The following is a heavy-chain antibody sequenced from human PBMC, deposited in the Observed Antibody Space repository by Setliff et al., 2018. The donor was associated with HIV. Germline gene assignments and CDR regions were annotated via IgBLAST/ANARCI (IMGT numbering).Heavy chain of an antibody. V-gene: IGHV3-23*01. CDR2: TTSNGRTT. Sequence: PSETLSLSCAASGFTFSNAWMTWVRRAPGRGLEWVSATTSNGRTTDYAESVRGRFTLSRDNSGNTLYLQMTSLRAEDTAIYYCAKAWGSGYPSFESALMFDVWGQGTLVTVSS. CDR3: AKAWGSGYPSFESALMFDV. J-gene: IGHJ4*02. CDR1: GFTFSNAW. D-gene: IGHD3-3*01.